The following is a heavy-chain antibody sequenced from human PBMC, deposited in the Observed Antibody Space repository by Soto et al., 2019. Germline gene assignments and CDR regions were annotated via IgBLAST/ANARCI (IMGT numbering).Heavy chain of an antibody. CDR2: ISSSSSTI. V-gene: IGHV3-48*01. J-gene: IGHJ4*02. Sequence: EVQLVESGGDLVQPGGSLRLSCAASGFTFSSYSMNWVRQAPGKGLEWGSYISSSSSTIYYADSVKGRFTISRDNAKNSLYLQMNSLRAEDTAVYYCARGSHSTGIDYWGQGTLVTVSS. D-gene: IGHD6-25*01. CDR1: GFTFSSYS. CDR3: ARGSHSTGIDY.